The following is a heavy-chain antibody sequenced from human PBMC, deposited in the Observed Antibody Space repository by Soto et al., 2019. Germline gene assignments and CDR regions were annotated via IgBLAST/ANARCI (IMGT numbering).Heavy chain of an antibody. Sequence: PSQTLSLTCAISGDSVSTNRAAWNWIRQSPSRGLEWLGRTYSRSRWYSDYAVSVKSRMTITPDTSKNQFSLQLNSVTPEDTAVYYCARSSYYYDAFDIWGQGTMVTVSS. CDR3: ARSSYYYDAFDI. V-gene: IGHV6-1*01. CDR2: TYSRSRWYS. D-gene: IGHD3-10*01. CDR1: GDSVSTNRAA. J-gene: IGHJ3*02.